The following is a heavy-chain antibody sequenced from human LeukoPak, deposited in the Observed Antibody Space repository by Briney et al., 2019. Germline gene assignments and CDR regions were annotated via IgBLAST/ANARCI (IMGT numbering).Heavy chain of an antibody. CDR2: ISWNSGTI. CDR3: ARAKDIVVVVAATCFDY. J-gene: IGHJ4*02. V-gene: IGHV3-9*01. D-gene: IGHD2-15*01. CDR1: GFTFDDYV. Sequence: GGSLRLSCAASGFTFDDYVMNWVRQAPGKGLEWVSGISWNSGTIGYADSVKGRFTISRDNAKNSLYLQMNSLRAEDTAVYYCARAKDIVVVVAATCFDYWGQGTLVTVSS.